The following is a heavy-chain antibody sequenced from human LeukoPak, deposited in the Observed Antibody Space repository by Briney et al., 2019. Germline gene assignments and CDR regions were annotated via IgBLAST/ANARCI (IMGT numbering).Heavy chain of an antibody. CDR3: ARERIFSGYNYGMDV. J-gene: IGHJ6*02. CDR2: ISSSGSTI. Sequence: GGSLRLSCAASGFTFSDYCMSWIRQAPGKGLEWVSYISSSGSTIYYADSVKGRFTISRDNAKNSLYLQMNSLRAEDTAVYYCARERIFSGYNYGMDVWGQGTTVTVSS. D-gene: IGHD7-27*01. V-gene: IGHV3-11*01. CDR1: GFTFSDYC.